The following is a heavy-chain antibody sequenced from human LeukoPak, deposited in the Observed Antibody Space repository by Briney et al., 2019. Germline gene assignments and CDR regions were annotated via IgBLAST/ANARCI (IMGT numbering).Heavy chain of an antibody. D-gene: IGHD5-12*01. Sequence: PGGSLRLSCAASGFTFSSYAMHWVRQAPGKGLEWVAVISYDGSTKYYADSVKGRFTISRDNSKNTLYLQMNSLRAEDTAVYYCGRERDIVATVFDYWGQGSPVTVPS. J-gene: IGHJ4*02. CDR2: ISYDGSTK. CDR3: GRERDIVATVFDY. CDR1: GFTFSSYA. V-gene: IGHV3-30*04.